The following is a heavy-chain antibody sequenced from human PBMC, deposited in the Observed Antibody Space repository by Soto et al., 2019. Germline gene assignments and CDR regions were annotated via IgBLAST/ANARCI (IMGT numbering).Heavy chain of an antibody. CDR1: GGTFSSFT. V-gene: IGHV1-69*01. Sequence: QLRLVQSGAEVKKPGSSVKVSCKASGGTFSSFTVNWVRQAPGQGLEWMGGFMPILGAANYAPKFQGRVTIIADESTNTGYMELSSLRSEDTAVYYCARGNAFDIWGQGTMVTVS. CDR3: ARGNAFDI. CDR2: FMPILGAA. J-gene: IGHJ3*02.